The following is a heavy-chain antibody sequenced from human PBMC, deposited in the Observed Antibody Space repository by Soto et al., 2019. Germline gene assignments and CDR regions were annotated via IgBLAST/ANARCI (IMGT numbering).Heavy chain of an antibody. V-gene: IGHV3-33*01. D-gene: IGHD3-3*01. CDR2: IWYDGSNK. J-gene: IGHJ6*02. CDR3: ARDFRYDFWSGATSSYYYYYGMDV. CDR1: GFTFSSYG. Sequence: GGSLRLSCAASGFTFSSYGMHWVRQAPGKGLEWVAVIWYDGSNKYYADSVKGRFTISRDNSKNTLYLQMNSLRAEDTAVYYCARDFRYDFWSGATSSYYYYYGMDVWGHGTTVTVS.